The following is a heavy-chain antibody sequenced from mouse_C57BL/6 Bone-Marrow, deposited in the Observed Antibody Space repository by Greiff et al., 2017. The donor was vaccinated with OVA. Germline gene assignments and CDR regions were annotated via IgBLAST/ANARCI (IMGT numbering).Heavy chain of an antibody. D-gene: IGHD2-5*01. V-gene: IGHV1-15*01. CDR1: GYTFTDYE. CDR3: TRGYSNYYAMDY. J-gene: IGHJ4*01. CDR2: IDPETGGN. Sequence: VQLQQSGAELVRPGASVTLSCKASGYTFTDYEMPWVKQTPVHGLEWIGAIDPETGGNAYNQKFKGKAILTADKSSSTAYMELRSLTSEDSAVYYCTRGYSNYYAMDYWGQGTAVTVSS.